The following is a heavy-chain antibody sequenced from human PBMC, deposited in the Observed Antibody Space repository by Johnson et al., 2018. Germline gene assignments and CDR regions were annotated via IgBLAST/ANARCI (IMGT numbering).Heavy chain of an antibody. V-gene: IGHV3-30*03. D-gene: IGHD3-22*01. Sequence: QVQLVESGGGVVQPGTSLRLSCGVSGVTLSNSIMHWVRQAPGKGLEWVALISQDEMNKQYGDSARDRFTISRDTSRNPGYMQLNSLRDEETAVYYCAREARSSGRAGIFGVWGQGTMVTVSS. CDR3: AREARSSGRAGIFGV. CDR2: ISQDEMNK. CDR1: GVTLSNSI. J-gene: IGHJ3*01.